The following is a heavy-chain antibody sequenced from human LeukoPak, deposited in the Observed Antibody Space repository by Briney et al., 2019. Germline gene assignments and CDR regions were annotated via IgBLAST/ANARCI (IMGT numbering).Heavy chain of an antibody. J-gene: IGHJ5*02. D-gene: IGHD3/OR15-3a*01. V-gene: IGHV3-23*01. CDR3: AKDQIYDFWTDNWFDP. Sequence: QTGGSLRLSCAASGFTFSSYAMHWVRQAPGKGLEWVSTISGSGVSTYYADSVTGRFTISRDNSKNTLYLQMNSLRAEDTAVYYCAKDQIYDFWTDNWFDPWGQGTLVTVSS. CDR2: ISGSGVST. CDR1: GFTFSSYA.